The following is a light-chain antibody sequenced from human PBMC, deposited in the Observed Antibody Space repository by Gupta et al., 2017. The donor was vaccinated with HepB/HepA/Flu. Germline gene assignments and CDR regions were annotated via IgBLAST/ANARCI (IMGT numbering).Light chain of an antibody. CDR2: AAS. V-gene: IGKV1-39*01. CDR3: QGRDSTPYT. CDR1: QSISSY. J-gene: IGKJ2*01. Sequence: DIQMTQSPSSLSASVGDRVTITFRASQSISSYLNWYQQKPGKAPKLLIYAASRLQSGVPSRFSGSASGTDFTLTIRMLHPEDFATYYIQGRDSTPYTFGQGTKLEIK.